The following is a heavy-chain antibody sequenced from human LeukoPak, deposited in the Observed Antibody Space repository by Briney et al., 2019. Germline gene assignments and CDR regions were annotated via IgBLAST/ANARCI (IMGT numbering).Heavy chain of an antibody. J-gene: IGHJ4*02. CDR1: GGSISSSNYY. V-gene: IGHV4-39*07. D-gene: IGHD6-19*01. CDR2: IYYSGST. CDR3: ARNFSSGWFDY. Sequence: KPSETLSLTCIVSGGSISSSNYYWGWIRQPPGKGLEWIGGIYYSGSTSYNPSLKSRVTISVDTSKNQFSLKLSSVTAADTAVYHCARNFSSGWFDYWGQGTLVTVSS.